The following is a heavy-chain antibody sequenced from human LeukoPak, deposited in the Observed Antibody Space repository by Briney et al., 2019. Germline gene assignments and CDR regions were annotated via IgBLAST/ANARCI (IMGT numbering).Heavy chain of an antibody. CDR2: IKGSGGDT. Sequence: AGGSLRLSCAASGFTFSSYAMTWVRQAPGKGPEWVSGIKGSGGDTYYADSVKGRFTISRDNSKNTLYLQMNSLRAEDTAVYYCAKEVSVYGSGSTYDYWGQGTLVTVSS. D-gene: IGHD3-10*01. CDR1: GFTFSSYA. J-gene: IGHJ4*02. V-gene: IGHV3-23*01. CDR3: AKEVSVYGSGSTYDY.